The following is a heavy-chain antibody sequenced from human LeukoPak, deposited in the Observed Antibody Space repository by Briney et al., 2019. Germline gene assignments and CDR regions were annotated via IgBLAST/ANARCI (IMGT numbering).Heavy chain of an antibody. Sequence: PSETLSLTCTVSGGSISSYYWGWVRQPPGKGLEWIGRIYYSGSTDYNPSLKSRVTISVDTSKNQFSLKLSSVTAADTAVYYCARRKYSSSPIDPWGQGTLVTVSS. CDR3: ARRKYSSSPIDP. V-gene: IGHV4-39*01. J-gene: IGHJ5*02. CDR1: GGSISSYY. D-gene: IGHD6-13*01. CDR2: IYYSGST.